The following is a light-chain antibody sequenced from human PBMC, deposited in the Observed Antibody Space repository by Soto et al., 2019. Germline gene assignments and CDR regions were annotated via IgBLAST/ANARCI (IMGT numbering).Light chain of an antibody. V-gene: IGLV2-14*01. CDR2: EVS. J-gene: IGLJ1*01. CDR3: SSYTTSSTRV. Sequence: QSALTQPASVSGSPGQSIAIPCTGSSSDVGIYNYVSWYQQHPGKVPKLIIYEVSNRPSGVSNRFSGSKSGNTASLTISGLQAEDEADYYCSSYTTSSTRVFGTGTKVTVL. CDR1: SSDVGIYNY.